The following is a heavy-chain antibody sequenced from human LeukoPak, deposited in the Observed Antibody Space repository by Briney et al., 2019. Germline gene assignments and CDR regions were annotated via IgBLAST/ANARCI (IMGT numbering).Heavy chain of an antibody. CDR1: GGSISSYY. CDR3: ARDYYDSSAYYYYGMDV. CDR2: IYYSGST. D-gene: IGHD3-22*01. Sequence: KPLETLCLTCTVSGGSISSYYWSWIRQPPGKGLEWIGYIYYSGSTNYNPSLKSRVTISVDTSKNQFSLKLSSVTAADTAVYYCARDYYDSSAYYYYGMDVWGQGTTVTVSS. V-gene: IGHV4-59*01. J-gene: IGHJ6*02.